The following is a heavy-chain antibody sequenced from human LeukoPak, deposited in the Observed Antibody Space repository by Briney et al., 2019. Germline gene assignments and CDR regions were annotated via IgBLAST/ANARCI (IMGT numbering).Heavy chain of an antibody. D-gene: IGHD3-3*01. CDR1: GFTFSSYS. J-gene: IGHJ6*03. CDR3: ARAGYDFWSGYLDV. Sequence: GGSLRLSCAASGFTFSSYSMNWVRQAPGKGLEWVSSISSSSSYIYYADSVKGRFTISRDNTKNSLYLQMNSLRAEDTAVYYCARAGYDFWSGYLDVWGKGTTVTVSS. CDR2: ISSSSSYI. V-gene: IGHV3-21*01.